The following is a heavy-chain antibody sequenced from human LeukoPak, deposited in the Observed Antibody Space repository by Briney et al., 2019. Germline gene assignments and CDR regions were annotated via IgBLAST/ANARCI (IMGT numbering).Heavy chain of an antibody. Sequence: SETLSLTCTVSGGSLSRFYWAWIRQPAGRGLEWIGRIHSGWTTNYNPSLESRLTFSLDTSQNQFSLKLNSVTAADTAVYYCARDSPDGYTSGHYYYYLDVWGKGTTVTVSS. CDR2: IHSGWTT. CDR3: ARDSPDGYTSGHYYYYLDV. CDR1: GGSLSRFY. D-gene: IGHD5-18*01. V-gene: IGHV4-4*07. J-gene: IGHJ6*03.